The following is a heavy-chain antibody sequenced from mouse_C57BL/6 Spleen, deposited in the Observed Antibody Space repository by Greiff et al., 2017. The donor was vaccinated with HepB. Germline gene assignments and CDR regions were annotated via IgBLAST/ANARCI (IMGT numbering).Heavy chain of an antibody. V-gene: IGHV1-22*01. Sequence: EVQLQQSGPELVKPGASVKMSCKASGYTFTDYNMHWVKQSHGKSLEWIGYINPNNGGTSYNQKFKGKATLTVNKSSSTAYMELRSLTSEDSAVYYCARLIYYGNYDAMDYWGQGTSVTVSS. CDR1: GYTFTDYN. CDR3: ARLIYYGNYDAMDY. J-gene: IGHJ4*01. D-gene: IGHD2-1*01. CDR2: INPNNGGT.